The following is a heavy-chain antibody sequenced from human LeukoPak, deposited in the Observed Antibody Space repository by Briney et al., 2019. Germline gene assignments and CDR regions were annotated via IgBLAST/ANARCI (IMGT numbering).Heavy chain of an antibody. D-gene: IGHD7-27*01. CDR2: IYTSGST. Sequence: RASETLSLTCTVSGGSISSGSYYWSWIRQHAGTGLEWIGRIYTSGSTNYNPSLKSRVTTSVDTSKNQFSLRLSSVTAAYTAVYYCASSNALVWGYFDYWGQGTLVTVSS. CDR1: GGSISSGSYY. V-gene: IGHV4-61*02. CDR3: ASSNALVWGYFDY. J-gene: IGHJ4*02.